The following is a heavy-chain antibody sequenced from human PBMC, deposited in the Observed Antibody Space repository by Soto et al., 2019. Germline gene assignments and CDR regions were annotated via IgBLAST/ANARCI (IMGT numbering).Heavy chain of an antibody. V-gene: IGHV3-30-3*02. J-gene: IGHJ5*02. CDR1: GFTLSSYA. CDR2: ISYDGSNK. D-gene: IGHD2-2*01. Sequence: GGSLRLSCAASGFTLSSYAMHWVRQAPGKGLEWVAVISYDGSNKYYADSVKGRFTISRDNSKNTLCLQMNSLRAEDTAVYYCAKEYQQNWFDPWGQGTLVTVSS. CDR3: AKEYQQNWFDP.